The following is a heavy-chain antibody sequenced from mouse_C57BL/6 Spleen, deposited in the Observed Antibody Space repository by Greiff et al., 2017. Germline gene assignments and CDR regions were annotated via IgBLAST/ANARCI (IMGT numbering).Heavy chain of an antibody. Sequence: EVQLQQSGPELVKPGASVKMSCTASGYTFTDYNMHWVKQSHGKNLEWIGYINPNNGGTSYNQKFKGKATLTVNKSSSTAYMELRSLTSKDSAVYYCARRIVTSYYFDYWGQGTTLTVSS. J-gene: IGHJ2*01. CDR2: INPNNGGT. CDR1: GYTFTDYN. CDR3: ARRIVTSYYFDY. V-gene: IGHV1-22*01. D-gene: IGHD2-5*01.